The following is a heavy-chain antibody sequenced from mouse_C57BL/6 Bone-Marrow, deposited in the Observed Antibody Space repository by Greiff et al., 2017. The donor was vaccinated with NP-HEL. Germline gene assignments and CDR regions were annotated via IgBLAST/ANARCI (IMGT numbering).Heavy chain of an antibody. V-gene: IGHV1-81*01. CDR1: GYTFTSYG. CDR2: IYPRSGNT. J-gene: IGHJ3*01. CDR3: ARGPHYYGSISWCAY. D-gene: IGHD1-1*01. Sequence: QVQLKESGAELARPGASVKLSCKASGYTFTSYGISWVKQRTGQGLEWIGEIYPRSGNTYYNEKFKGKATLTADKSSSTAYMELRSLTSEDSAVDFCARGPHYYGSISWCAYWGQGTLVTVSA.